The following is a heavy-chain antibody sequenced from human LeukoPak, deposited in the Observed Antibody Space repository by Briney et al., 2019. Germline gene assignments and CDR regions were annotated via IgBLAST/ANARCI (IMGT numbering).Heavy chain of an antibody. CDR1: GFTFRSHW. Sequence: PGGSLRLSCVGSGFTFRSHWMTWIRQAPGKGVEWVANIQPDGGETYYVDPVTGRFTISRDNARNSLFLQMSSLRVEDTAVYYCARGVRWFDHWGQGTLVTVSS. D-gene: IGHD3-10*01. CDR2: IQPDGGET. CDR3: ARGVRWFDH. J-gene: IGHJ5*02. V-gene: IGHV3-7*01.